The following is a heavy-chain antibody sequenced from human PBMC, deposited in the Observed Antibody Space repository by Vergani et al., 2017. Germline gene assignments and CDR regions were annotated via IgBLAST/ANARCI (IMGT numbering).Heavy chain of an antibody. J-gene: IGHJ6*03. CDR1: GGSISSGGYS. Sequence: QLQLQESGSGLVKPSQTLSLTCAVSGGSISSGGYSWSWIRQPPGKGREWIGYIYHSGSTYYNPSLKSRVTISVDRSKNQFSLKLSSVTAADTAVYYCARSVTGKNYYYMDVWGKGTTVTVSS. V-gene: IGHV4-30-2*01. D-gene: IGHD1-20*01. CDR3: ARSVTGKNYYYMDV. CDR2: IYHSGST.